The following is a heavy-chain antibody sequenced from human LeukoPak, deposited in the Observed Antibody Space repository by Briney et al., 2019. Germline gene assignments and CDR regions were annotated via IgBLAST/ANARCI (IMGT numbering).Heavy chain of an antibody. D-gene: IGHD3-22*01. CDR2: IKQDGSEK. CDR3: ARGSNYYDSSGYYSNFDY. CDR1: GFTFSSYC. V-gene: IGHV3-7*04. J-gene: IGHJ4*02. Sequence: GGSLRLSCAASGFTFSSYCMSWVCQAPGKGLGWVANIKQDGSEKYYVDSVKGRFTISRDNAKNSLYLQMNSLRAEDTAVYYCARGSNYYDSSGYYSNFDYWGQGTLVTVSS.